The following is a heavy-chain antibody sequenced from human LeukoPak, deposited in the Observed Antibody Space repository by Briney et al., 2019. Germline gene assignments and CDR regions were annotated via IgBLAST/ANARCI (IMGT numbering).Heavy chain of an antibody. D-gene: IGHD7-27*01. V-gene: IGHV3-23*01. J-gene: IGHJ4*02. CDR1: GFTFSNFG. CDR2: IDASGRNT. Sequence: GGSLRLSCAASGFTFSNFGMAWVRQAPGKGLEWVSAIDASGRNTHYAGSVKGRFSISRDNPKNTLILQMNSLRVEDTAVYYCAKALYDSTGDGYWGQGTLVTVSS. CDR3: AKALYDSTGDGY.